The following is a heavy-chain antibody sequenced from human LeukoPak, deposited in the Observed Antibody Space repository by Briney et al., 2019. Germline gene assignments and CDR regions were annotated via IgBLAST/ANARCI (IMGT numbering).Heavy chain of an antibody. Sequence: GGSLRLSCAASGFTFSSFAMTWVRQAPGKGLEWVSGFDGNGPNTYYADSVKGRWTISRDNSRNTLYLEMNSLRPEDTAIYYCAKPRTTGLGWAQFDYWGQDSLVTVSS. CDR1: GFTFSSFA. CDR2: FDGNGPNT. CDR3: AKPRTTGLGWAQFDY. V-gene: IGHV3-23*01. D-gene: IGHD2-8*02. J-gene: IGHJ4*02.